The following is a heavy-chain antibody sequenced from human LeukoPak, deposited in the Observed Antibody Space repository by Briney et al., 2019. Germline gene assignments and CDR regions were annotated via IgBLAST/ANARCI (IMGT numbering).Heavy chain of an antibody. V-gene: IGHV3-23*01. J-gene: IGHJ4*02. D-gene: IGHD3-10*01. CDR3: AKAGVFMVRGVSFDY. CDR2: ISGSGGST. CDR1: GFTFSSYA. Sequence: LPGGSLRLSCAASGFTFSSYALSWVCQAPGKGLEWVSAISGSGGSTYYADSVKGRFTISRDNSKNTLYLQMNSLRAEDTAVYYCAKAGVFMVRGVSFDYWGQGTLVTVSS.